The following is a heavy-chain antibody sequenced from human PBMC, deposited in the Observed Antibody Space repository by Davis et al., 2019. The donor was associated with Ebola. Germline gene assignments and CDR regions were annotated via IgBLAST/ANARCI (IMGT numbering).Heavy chain of an antibody. CDR2: IWYDGSNK. Sequence: GESLKISCAASGFTFSGYGMHWVRQAPGKGREWVAVIWYDGSNKYYADSVKGRFTISRDNSKNTLYLQMNSRRAEDTAVYYCARDDPMDGAIDYWGQGTLVTVSS. J-gene: IGHJ4*02. CDR1: GFTFSGYG. V-gene: IGHV3-33*01. CDR3: ARDDPMDGAIDY. D-gene: IGHD1-26*01.